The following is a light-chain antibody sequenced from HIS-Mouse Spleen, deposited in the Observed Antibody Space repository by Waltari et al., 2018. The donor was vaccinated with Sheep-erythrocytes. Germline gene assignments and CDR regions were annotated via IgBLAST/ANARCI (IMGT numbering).Light chain of an antibody. CDR3: QQYDNLPLT. CDR2: AAS. V-gene: IGKV1-33*01. CDR1: QDISTY. J-gene: IGKJ4*01. Sequence: DIQMTRSPASLSPSVGDRVPITCQSIQDISTYLNWIQQKPGKAPKLLIYAASNLEKGAPSRFSGSGSGTDFTFTISSLQPEDIATYYCQQYDNLPLTFGGGTK.